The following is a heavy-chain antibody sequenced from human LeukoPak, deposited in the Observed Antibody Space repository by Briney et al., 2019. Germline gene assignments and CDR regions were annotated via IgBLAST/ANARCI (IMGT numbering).Heavy chain of an antibody. D-gene: IGHD4-17*01. Sequence: SETLSLTCTVSGGSISTSAFYWGWIRQPPGKGLEWIGSIYDSGNEFYNPSLKSRVTISADTSKNQFSLKLNSVTAADTAMYYCARGSDYGEPFDYWGQGTLVTVSS. V-gene: IGHV4-39*01. CDR3: ARGSDYGEPFDY. CDR1: GGSISTSAFY. CDR2: IYDSGNE. J-gene: IGHJ4*02.